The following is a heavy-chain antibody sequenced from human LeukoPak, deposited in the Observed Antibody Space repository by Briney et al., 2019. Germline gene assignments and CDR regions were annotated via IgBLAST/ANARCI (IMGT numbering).Heavy chain of an antibody. CDR3: ARYSGSPERWFDP. V-gene: IGHV5-51*01. D-gene: IGHD1-26*01. J-gene: IGHJ5*02. Sequence: GESLKISCQGSGCSFTNYWIGWVRQMPGKGLEWMGIVYPGDSDTIYSPSFQGQVTISADKSISTAYLQWSSLKASGTAMYYCARYSGSPERWFDPWGQGTLVTVSS. CDR1: GCSFTNYW. CDR2: VYPGDSDT.